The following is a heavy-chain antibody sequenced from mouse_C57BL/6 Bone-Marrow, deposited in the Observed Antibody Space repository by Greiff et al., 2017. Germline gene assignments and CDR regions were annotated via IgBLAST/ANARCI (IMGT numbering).Heavy chain of an antibody. Sequence: QVQLKQPGAELVKPGASVKMSCKASGYTFTTYWITWMKQRPGQGLEWIGDIYPGSGSTNYNEKFKSKATLTVDTSSSTAYMQLSSLTSEDSAVYYGAREAGWYYLDYWGQGTTLTVSS. CDR3: AREAGWYYLDY. V-gene: IGHV1-55*01. D-gene: IGHD2-3*01. J-gene: IGHJ2*01. CDR2: IYPGSGST. CDR1: GYTFTTYW.